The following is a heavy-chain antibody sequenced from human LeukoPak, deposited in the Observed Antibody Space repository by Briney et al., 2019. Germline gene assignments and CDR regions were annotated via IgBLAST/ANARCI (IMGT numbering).Heavy chain of an antibody. CDR3: AKDRNYDSSGYYGPFDY. Sequence: GGSLRLSCAASGFTFSSYAMSWVRQAPGKGLEWVSAISGSGGSTYYADSVKGRFTISRDNSKNTLYLQMNSLRAEDTALYYCAKDRNYDSSGYYGPFDYWGQGTLVTVSS. D-gene: IGHD3-22*01. CDR2: ISGSGGST. V-gene: IGHV3-23*01. CDR1: GFTFSSYA. J-gene: IGHJ4*02.